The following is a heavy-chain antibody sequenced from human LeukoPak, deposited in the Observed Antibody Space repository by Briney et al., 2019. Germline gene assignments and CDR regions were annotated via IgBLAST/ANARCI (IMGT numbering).Heavy chain of an antibody. CDR1: GYTFTSYA. V-gene: IGHV7-4-1*02. CDR2: INTNTGNA. J-gene: IGHJ6*02. CDR3: ARPMGRYYYYGMDV. D-gene: IGHD3-16*01. Sequence: ASVKVSCKASGYTFTSYAINWGRQAPGQGLEWMGWINTNTGNAAYAQGLTGRSVYSLDTSVSTAYLEISSLKAEDTAVYYCARPMGRYYYYGMDVWGQGTTVTVS.